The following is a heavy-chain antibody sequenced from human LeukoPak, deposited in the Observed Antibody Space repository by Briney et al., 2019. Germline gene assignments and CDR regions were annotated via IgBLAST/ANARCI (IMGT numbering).Heavy chain of an antibody. Sequence: GGSLRLSCAASGFTFSSYAMHWVRQAPGKGLEWVAVISYDGSNKYYADSVKGRFTISRDNSKNTLYLQMNSLRAEDTAVYYCARAHCSGGSCLPGGPYFHYMDVWGKGTTVTVSS. CDR2: ISYDGSNK. CDR3: ARAHCSGGSCLPGGPYFHYMDV. CDR1: GFTFSSYA. J-gene: IGHJ6*03. D-gene: IGHD2-15*01. V-gene: IGHV3-30-3*01.